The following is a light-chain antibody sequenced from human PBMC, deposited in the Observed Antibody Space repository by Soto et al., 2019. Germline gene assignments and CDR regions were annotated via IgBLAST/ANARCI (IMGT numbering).Light chain of an antibody. CDR2: GAS. V-gene: IGKV3-11*01. CDR3: QHRHTWPPDAT. CDR1: QNVGTY. J-gene: IGKJ2*01. Sequence: EIVLTQSPATLSLSAGDRATLSCRASQNVGTYLARYQQRPGQAPRLLIYGASNRATGIPARFSGSGSRTDFTLTITSLEPEDFAVYFCQHRHTWPPDATFGPGTRLEIK.